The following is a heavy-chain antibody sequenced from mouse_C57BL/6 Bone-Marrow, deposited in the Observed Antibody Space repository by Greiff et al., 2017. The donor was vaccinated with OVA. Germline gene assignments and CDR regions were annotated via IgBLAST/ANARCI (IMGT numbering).Heavy chain of an antibody. Sequence: QVQLKESGAELVKPGASVKMSCKASGYTFTTYPIEWMKQNHGKSLEWIGNFHPYNDDTKYNEKFKGKATLTVEKSSSTVYLELSRLTSDDSAVYYCARMVYYYGSRDWYFDVWGTGTTVTVSS. CDR3: ARMVYYYGSRDWYFDV. V-gene: IGHV1-47*01. D-gene: IGHD1-1*01. CDR2: FHPYNDDT. CDR1: GYTFTTYP. J-gene: IGHJ1*03.